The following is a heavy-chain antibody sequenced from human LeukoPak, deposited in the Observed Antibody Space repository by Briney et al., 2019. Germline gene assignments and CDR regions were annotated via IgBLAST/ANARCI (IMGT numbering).Heavy chain of an antibody. Sequence: ASVKVSCKASGYTFTSYDINWVRPATGQGLEWMGWMNPNSGNTGYAQKFQGRVTMTEDTSTHTAYMELSSLTSDDTAVYYCYETTYWGQGTLVTVSS. CDR1: GYTFTSYD. CDR2: MNPNSGNT. V-gene: IGHV1-8*02. CDR3: YETTY. D-gene: IGHD2/OR15-2a*01. J-gene: IGHJ4*02.